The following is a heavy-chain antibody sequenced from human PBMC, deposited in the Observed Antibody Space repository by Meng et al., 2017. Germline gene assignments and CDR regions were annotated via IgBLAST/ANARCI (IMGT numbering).Heavy chain of an antibody. CDR2: ISGSGGST. CDR1: GFTFSSYA. CDR3: AKAPGLHSRSIAPYYFDY. J-gene: IGHJ4*02. Sequence: GESLKISCAASGFTFSSYAMSWVRQAPGTGLEWVSAISGSGGSTYYADSVKGRFTISRDNSKNTLYLQMNSLRAEDTAVYYCAKAPGLHSRSIAPYYFDYWGQGTLVTVSS. D-gene: IGHD6-13*01. V-gene: IGHV3-23*01.